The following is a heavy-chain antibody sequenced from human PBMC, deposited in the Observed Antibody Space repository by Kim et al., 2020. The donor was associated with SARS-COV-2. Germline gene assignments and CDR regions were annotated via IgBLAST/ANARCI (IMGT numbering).Heavy chain of an antibody. CDR2: IYYSVST. V-gene: IGHV4-61*01. CDR1: GGSVSSGSYY. Sequence: SETLSLTCTVSGGSVSSGSYYWSWIRQPPGKGLEWIGYIYYSVSTNYNPSLKSRVTIKVDTSKNQFSLKLSSVTAADTAVYYCATVEGSSWYQGWFDPWGQQTLVTVSS. CDR3: ATVEGSSWYQGWFDP. D-gene: IGHD6-13*01. J-gene: IGHJ5*02.